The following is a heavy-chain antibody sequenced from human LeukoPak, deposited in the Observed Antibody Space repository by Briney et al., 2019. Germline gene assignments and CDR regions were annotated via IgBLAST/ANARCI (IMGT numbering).Heavy chain of an antibody. D-gene: IGHD6-13*01. CDR3: ARGVIAAGGNDFDY. CDR1: GYSISSDYY. J-gene: IGHJ4*02. CDR2: IYHSGST. V-gene: IGHV4-38-2*02. Sequence: SETLSLTCTVSGYSISSDYYWGWIRQPPGQGLEWIGEIYHSGSTNYNPSLKSRVTISVDTSKNQFSLKLSSVTAADTAVYYCARGVIAAGGNDFDYWGQGTLVTVSS.